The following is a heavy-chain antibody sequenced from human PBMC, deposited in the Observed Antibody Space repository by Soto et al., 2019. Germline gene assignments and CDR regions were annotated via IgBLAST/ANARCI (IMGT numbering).Heavy chain of an antibody. Sequence: GASVKVSCKASGYTFTSYDINWVRQATGQGLEWMGWMNPNSGNTGYAQKFQGRVTMTRNTSISTAYMELSSLRSEDTAVYYCATTLPPSGSSFFSWFDPWGQGTLVTVSS. CDR2: MNPNSGNT. D-gene: IGHD1-26*01. CDR1: GYTFTSYD. V-gene: IGHV1-8*01. CDR3: ATTLPPSGSSFFSWFDP. J-gene: IGHJ5*02.